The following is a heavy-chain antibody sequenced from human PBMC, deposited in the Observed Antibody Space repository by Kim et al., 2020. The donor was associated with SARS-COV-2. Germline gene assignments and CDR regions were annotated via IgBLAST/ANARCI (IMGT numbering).Heavy chain of an antibody. V-gene: IGHV3-30*01. Sequence: AKGRFTISRDKSKNTLYLQMNTLGAEDTAAYFCARASFDYAVPWGNHFDDWGQGTLVTVSS. CDR3: ARASFDYAVPWGNHFDD. D-gene: IGHD2-2*01. J-gene: IGHJ4*02.